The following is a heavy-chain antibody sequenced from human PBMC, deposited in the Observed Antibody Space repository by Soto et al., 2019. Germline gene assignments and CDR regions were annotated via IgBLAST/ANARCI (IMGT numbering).Heavy chain of an antibody. Sequence: QVQVVQSGAEVKKPGSSVKVSCKASGGTFSSYTITWVRQAPGQGLEWLGRIIPIFGVTNYTQKFQDRLTMSADRPTTTAYMELSSLTSADTAAYYCVRDWESTTQTWGFGDSWGQGTLVTVSS. V-gene: IGHV1-69*04. CDR1: GGTFSSYT. D-gene: IGHD3-10*01. CDR2: IIPIFGVT. J-gene: IGHJ4*02. CDR3: VRDWESTTQTWGFGDS.